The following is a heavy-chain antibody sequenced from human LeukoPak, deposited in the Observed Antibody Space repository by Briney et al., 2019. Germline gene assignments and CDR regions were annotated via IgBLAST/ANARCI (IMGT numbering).Heavy chain of an antibody. D-gene: IGHD2-21*02. J-gene: IGHJ4*02. CDR3: ARDSRNCGGDCYKY. Sequence: PGGSLRLSCAASGFTFSSYWMHWVRQAPGKGLVWVSRINSDGSSTSYADSVKGRFTISRDNAKNTLYLQMNSLSAEDTAVYYCARDSRNCGGDCYKYWGQGTLVTVSS. CDR1: GFTFSSYW. CDR2: INSDGSST. V-gene: IGHV3-74*01.